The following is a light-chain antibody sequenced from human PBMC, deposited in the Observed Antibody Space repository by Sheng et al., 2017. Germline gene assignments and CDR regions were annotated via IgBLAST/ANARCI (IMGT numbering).Light chain of an antibody. CDR3: QHYSSWPLT. J-gene: IGKJ4*01. CDR2: GAS. CDR1: QGVTSTY. V-gene: IGKV3-15*01. Sequence: EIVLTQSPGTLSLSPGERATLSCRASQGVTSTYLAWYQQKPGQAPRLLIHGASNRATGVPARFSGSGSGTEFTLTINSLQSDDFAVYYCQHYSSWPLTFGGGTKVEIK.